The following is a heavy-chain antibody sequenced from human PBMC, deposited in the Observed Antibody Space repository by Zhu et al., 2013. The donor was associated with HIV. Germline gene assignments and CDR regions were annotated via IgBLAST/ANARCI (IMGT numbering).Heavy chain of an antibody. CDR2: IIPMFGTA. V-gene: IGHV1-69*01. CDR3: ARDHNSGYYSYFDY. D-gene: IGHD3-22*01. CDR1: GGTFSSYA. J-gene: IGHJ4*02. Sequence: QVQLVQSGAEVKKPGSSVKVSCKASGGTFSSYAISWVRQAPGQGLEWMGGIIPMFGTANYAQKFQGRVTITADESTSTAYMQLSSLRSEDTAVYYCARDHNSGYYSYFDYWGQGTLVHRSPQ.